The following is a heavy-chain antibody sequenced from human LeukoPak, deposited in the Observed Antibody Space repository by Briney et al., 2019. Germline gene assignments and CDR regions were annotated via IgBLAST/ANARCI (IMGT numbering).Heavy chain of an antibody. V-gene: IGHV5-51*01. D-gene: IGHD6-19*01. Sequence: GESLKISCVGSGYRFTSYWIGWGRQMPGKGLEYMGIIYPGDSDTRYSPSFQGQVTISADKSISTAYLQWSSLQASDTAMYYCATGYGSGRGAFDIWGQGTMVTVSS. CDR2: IYPGDSDT. J-gene: IGHJ3*02. CDR1: GYRFTSYW. CDR3: ATGYGSGRGAFDI.